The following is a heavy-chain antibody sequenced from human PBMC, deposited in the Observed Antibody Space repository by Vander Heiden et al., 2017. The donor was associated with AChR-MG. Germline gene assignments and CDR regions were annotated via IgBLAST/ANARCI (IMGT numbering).Heavy chain of an antibody. CDR3: ARAQYCSSISCLNFDC. V-gene: IGHV3-33*01. D-gene: IGHD2-2*01. CDR1: GLIFSRYG. CDR2: IWYDGSKK. J-gene: IGHJ4*02. Sequence: QVQLVESGGGVVQPGRSLRLSCAASGLIFSRYGMHWVRQAPGKGLEWVALIWYDGSKKYYADSVKGRFTVSRDNSQKTLYLQMNSLRAEDTAVYYCARAQYCSSISCLNFDCWGQGTLVTVSS.